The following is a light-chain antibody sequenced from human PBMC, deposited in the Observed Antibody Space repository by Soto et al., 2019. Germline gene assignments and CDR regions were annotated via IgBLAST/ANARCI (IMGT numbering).Light chain of an antibody. Sequence: DIQMTQSPSTLSGSVGDRVTITCRASQTISSWLAWYQQKPGKAPKLLIYKASTLKSGVPSRFSGSGSGTEFTLTISSLQPDDFATYYCQHYNSYSPTFGQGTMV. CDR1: QTISSW. J-gene: IGKJ1*01. CDR3: QHYNSYSPT. V-gene: IGKV1-5*03. CDR2: KAS.